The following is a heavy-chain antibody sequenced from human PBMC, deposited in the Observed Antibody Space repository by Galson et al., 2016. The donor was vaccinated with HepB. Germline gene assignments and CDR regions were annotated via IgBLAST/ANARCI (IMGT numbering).Heavy chain of an antibody. D-gene: IGHD6-13*01. CDR2: IHSSGTS. CDR3: VRLGTAAPVANRRGSVY. V-gene: IGHV4-39*01. J-gene: IGHJ4*02. CDR1: GDSITNVGRH. Sequence: SETLSLTCTVSGDSITNVGRHWGWFRQSPGMGLEYIGSIHSSGTSYYNPSPTSRITVSADTSRNQFFLSLTSVTAADTAIYYCVRLGTAAPVANRRGSVYWSQATRVTVSS.